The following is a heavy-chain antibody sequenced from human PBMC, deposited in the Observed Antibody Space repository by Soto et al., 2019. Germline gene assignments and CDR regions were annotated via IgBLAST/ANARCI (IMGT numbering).Heavy chain of an antibody. CDR2: IYYSWST. Sequence: PSETLSLTCTVSGGSISSSSYYWGWIRQPPGKGLEWIGSIYYSWSTFYNPSLKSRVTISVDTSKNQFSLKLSSVTAADTAVYYCATFYGDYVSYWGQGTLVTVSS. V-gene: IGHV4-39*01. CDR3: ATFYGDYVSY. J-gene: IGHJ4*02. D-gene: IGHD4-17*01. CDR1: GGSISSSSYY.